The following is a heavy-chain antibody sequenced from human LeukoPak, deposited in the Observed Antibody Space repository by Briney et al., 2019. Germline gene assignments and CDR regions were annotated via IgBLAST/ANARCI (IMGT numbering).Heavy chain of an antibody. D-gene: IGHD5-12*01. V-gene: IGHV3-30*18. CDR1: DFTFSSYG. Sequence: GGSLRLSCAASDFTFSSYGMHWVRQAPGKGLEWVAVISYDGSNKYYADSVKGRFTISRDNSKNTLYLQMNSLRAEDTAIYYCAKDQSGWSGYATPGYWGQGTLVTVSS. CDR3: AKDQSGWSGYATPGY. CDR2: ISYDGSNK. J-gene: IGHJ4*02.